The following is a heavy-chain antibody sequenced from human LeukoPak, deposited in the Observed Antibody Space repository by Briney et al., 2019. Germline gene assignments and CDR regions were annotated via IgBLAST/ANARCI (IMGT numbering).Heavy chain of an antibody. Sequence: PGGSLRLSCAASGFTSSSYSMNWVRQAPGKGLEWVSSISSSSSYIYYADSVKGRFTIYRDNAKNSLYLQMNSMRAEDTAVYYCARSYSSGFAIDYWGQGTLVTVSS. V-gene: IGHV3-21*01. CDR3: ARSYSSGFAIDY. D-gene: IGHD6-19*01. J-gene: IGHJ4*02. CDR2: ISSSSSYI. CDR1: GFTSSSYS.